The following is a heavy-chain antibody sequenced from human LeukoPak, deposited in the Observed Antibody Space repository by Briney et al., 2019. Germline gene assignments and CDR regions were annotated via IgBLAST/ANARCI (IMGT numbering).Heavy chain of an antibody. CDR2: ISPNSGGI. J-gene: IGHJ5*02. CDR3: ARAGDCGGGSCSDWFDP. CDR1: GYTFTGNY. Sequence: ASVKVSCKASGYTFTGNYVHWIRQAPGQGLEWMGWISPNSGGINYARKFQGRVTMTRDTSISTVYMELGRLTSDDTAVYYCARAGDCGGGSCSDWFDPWGQGTLVTVSS. V-gene: IGHV1-2*02. D-gene: IGHD2-15*01.